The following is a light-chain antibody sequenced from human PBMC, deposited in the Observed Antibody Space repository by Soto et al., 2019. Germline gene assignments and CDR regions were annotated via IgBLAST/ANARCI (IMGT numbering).Light chain of an antibody. CDR2: KAS. CDR1: QSISSW. CDR3: HQYNSYPGA. V-gene: IGKV1-5*03. J-gene: IGKJ2*01. Sequence: DIQMTQSPSTLSASVGDRVTITCRASQSISSWLAWYQQKPGKAPKLLIYKASSLESGVPSRFSGSGSGTEFSLTISSLQPDDFATYYCHQYNSYPGAFGQGTELEIK.